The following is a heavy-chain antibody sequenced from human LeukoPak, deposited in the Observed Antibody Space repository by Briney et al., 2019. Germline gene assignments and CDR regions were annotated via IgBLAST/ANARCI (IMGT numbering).Heavy chain of an antibody. D-gene: IGHD5-18*01. V-gene: IGHV3-33*01. CDR1: GFAFSNYG. CDR3: ARDVDTSSHFSRFDP. J-gene: IGHJ5*02. Sequence: PGRSLRLSCEASGFAFSNYGIHWVRQAPGKGLEWVAVFWANGINKNYADSVKGRFTVSRDTSKNTLYLQMNSLRVEDTAVYYCARDVDTSSHFSRFDPWGQGTLVTVSS. CDR2: FWANGINK.